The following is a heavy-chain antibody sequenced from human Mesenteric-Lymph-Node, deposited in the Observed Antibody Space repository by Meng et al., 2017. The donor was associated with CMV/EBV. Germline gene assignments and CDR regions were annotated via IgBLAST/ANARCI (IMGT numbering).Heavy chain of an antibody. CDR3: ARSSTSRILYYGMDV. D-gene: IGHD6-6*01. CDR2: ISSSNSAI. CDR1: GFTFISYS. Sequence: GGSLRFSFAASGFTFISYSMNWVRQAPGKGLEGVTYISSSNSAIYYTDSVKGRFTISRDNAKNSLYLQMNSLRAEDTAVYYCARSSTSRILYYGMDVWGQGTTVTVSS. V-gene: IGHV3-48*04. J-gene: IGHJ6*02.